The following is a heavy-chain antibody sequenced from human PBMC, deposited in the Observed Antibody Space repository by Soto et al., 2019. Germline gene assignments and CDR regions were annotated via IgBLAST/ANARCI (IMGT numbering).Heavy chain of an antibody. D-gene: IGHD5-12*01. V-gene: IGHV1-3*01. J-gene: IGHJ4*02. CDR2: IDAGNGNT. CDR1: GYTFTSYA. Sequence: QVHLVQSGAEVKKPGASVKVSCKASGYTFTSYAMHWVRQAPGQRLEWMGWIDAGNGNTKYSQKFQGRVTITRDTSASTAYMELSSLRSEDPAVYYCARPAEGGYDYGYWGQGTLVTVSS. CDR3: ARPAEGGYDYGY.